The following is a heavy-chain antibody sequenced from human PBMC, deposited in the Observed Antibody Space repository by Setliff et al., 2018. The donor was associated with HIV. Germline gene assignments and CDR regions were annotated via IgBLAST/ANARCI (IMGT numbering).Heavy chain of an antibody. CDR3: ATSKMSTIHYFDY. J-gene: IGHJ4*02. CDR1: GGSLSTFP. CDR2: IMPMFGKA. D-gene: IGHD1-1*01. Sequence: GASVKVSCKASGGSLSTFPISWVRQAPGQGLEWMGGIMPMFGKAHYAQKFQGRVTITADESTSTAYVELNSLTPEDTAMYFCATSKMSTIHYFDYWGQGTLVTVSS. V-gene: IGHV1-69*13.